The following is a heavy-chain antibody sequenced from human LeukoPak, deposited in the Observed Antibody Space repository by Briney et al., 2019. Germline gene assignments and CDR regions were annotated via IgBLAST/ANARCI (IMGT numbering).Heavy chain of an antibody. V-gene: IGHV3-66*01. CDR1: GFTVSTNY. J-gene: IGHJ4*02. CDR3: ASILRSSSGYYFDY. Sequence: GGSLRLSCAASGFTVSTNYMSWVRQAPGKGLEWVSVIYSGDTTFYADSVRGKFNISRDNSKNTLYLQMNSLRAEDTAVYYCASILRSSSGYYFDYWGQGTLVTVSS. D-gene: IGHD3-10*01. CDR2: IYSGDTT.